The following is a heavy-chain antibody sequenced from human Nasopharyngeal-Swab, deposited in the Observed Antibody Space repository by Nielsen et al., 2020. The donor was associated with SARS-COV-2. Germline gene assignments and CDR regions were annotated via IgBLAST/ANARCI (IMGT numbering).Heavy chain of an antibody. CDR2: IWYDGSNK. V-gene: IGHV3-33*01. D-gene: IGHD6-19*01. Sequence: GESLKLSCAASGFTFSSYGMHWVRQAPGKGLEWVSVIWYDGSNKYYADSVKGRFTISRDNSKNTLYLQMNSLRAEDTAVYYCARDSGSSGWSGAYWGQGTLVTVSS. J-gene: IGHJ4*02. CDR1: GFTFSSYG. CDR3: ARDSGSSGWSGAY.